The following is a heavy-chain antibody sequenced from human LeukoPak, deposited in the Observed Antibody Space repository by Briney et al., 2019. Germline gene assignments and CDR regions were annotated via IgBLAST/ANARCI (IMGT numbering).Heavy chain of an antibody. CDR3: AREMDGGDQDY. V-gene: IGHV1-46*03. D-gene: IGHD2-21*02. CDR2: INPSGGNT. Sequence: ASVKVSCKASGYTFTSYYIHWVRQAPGQGLEWMGIINPSGGNTNYAQKFQGRVTMTRDTSTSTVYMELSSLRSEDTAVDYCAREMDGGDQDYWGQGTLVTVSS. CDR1: GYTFTSYY. J-gene: IGHJ4*02.